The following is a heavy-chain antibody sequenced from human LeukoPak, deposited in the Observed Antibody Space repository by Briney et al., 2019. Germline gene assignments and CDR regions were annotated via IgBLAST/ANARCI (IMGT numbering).Heavy chain of an antibody. D-gene: IGHD3-10*01. V-gene: IGHV1-2*02. Sequence: ASVKVSCKASGYTFTGYYMHWVRQAPGQRLEWMRWINPNGGGTNYAQKFQGRVTMTRDTSISTAYMELSRLRSDDTAVYYCARARSPYGSGSYGHHYWDQGTLVTVSS. CDR2: INPNGGGT. CDR3: ARARSPYGSGSYGHHY. CDR1: GYTFTGYY. J-gene: IGHJ4*02.